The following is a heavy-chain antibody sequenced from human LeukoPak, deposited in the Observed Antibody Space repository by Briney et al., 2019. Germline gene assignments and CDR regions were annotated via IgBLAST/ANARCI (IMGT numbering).Heavy chain of an antibody. CDR2: IRSSSSYI. D-gene: IGHD3-22*01. CDR1: GFTFSTYS. Sequence: GGSLRLSCAASGFTFSTYSMNWVRQAPGKGLEWVSYIRSSSSYIYYADSVKGRFTISRDNAKNSLYLQMNSLRAEDTAVYYCARDYYKNFDYWGQGTLVTVSS. V-gene: IGHV3-21*01. J-gene: IGHJ4*02. CDR3: ARDYYKNFDY.